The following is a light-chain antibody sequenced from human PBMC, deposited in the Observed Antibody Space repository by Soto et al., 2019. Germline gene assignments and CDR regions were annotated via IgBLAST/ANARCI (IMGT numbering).Light chain of an antibody. V-gene: IGKV1-5*01. CDR2: DAS. CDR3: QQYQSWPYT. Sequence: DIQMTQCPSTLSASVGDRVTITCRASQSVNKWLAWYQQKPGRAPNLVIYDASTLQTSVTSTFSGSGSGTEFTLTISSLQPDDFGTYYCQQYQSWPYTFGQGTKLEIK. J-gene: IGKJ2*01. CDR1: QSVNKW.